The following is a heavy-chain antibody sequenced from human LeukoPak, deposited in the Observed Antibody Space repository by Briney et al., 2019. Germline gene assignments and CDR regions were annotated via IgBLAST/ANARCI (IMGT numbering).Heavy chain of an antibody. V-gene: IGHV3-64*01. D-gene: IGHD3-22*01. Sequence: PGGSLRLSCAASGFTFSSYAMHWVHQAPGKGLEYVSAISGNGGSTYYANSVKGRFTISRDNSKNTLYLQMGSLRAEDMAVYYCARDSSGYSYYFDYWGQGTLVTVSS. CDR1: GFTFSSYA. CDR3: ARDSSGYSYYFDY. J-gene: IGHJ4*02. CDR2: ISGNGGST.